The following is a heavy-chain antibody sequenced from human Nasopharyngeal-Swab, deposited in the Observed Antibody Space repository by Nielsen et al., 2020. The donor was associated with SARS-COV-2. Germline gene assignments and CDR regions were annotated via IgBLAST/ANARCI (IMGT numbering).Heavy chain of an antibody. CDR3: ASGPLGAGRHDYYYYYGMDV. Sequence: VRSLRLSCAASGFTFSSYSMNWVRQAPGKGLEWASSISNSSSYIYYADSVKGRFTISRDNAKNSLYLQMNSLRAEDTAVYYCASGPLGAGRHDYYYYYGMDVWGQGTTVTVSS. V-gene: IGHV3-21*01. CDR1: GFTFSSYS. D-gene: IGHD3-3*01. J-gene: IGHJ6*02. CDR2: ISNSSSYI.